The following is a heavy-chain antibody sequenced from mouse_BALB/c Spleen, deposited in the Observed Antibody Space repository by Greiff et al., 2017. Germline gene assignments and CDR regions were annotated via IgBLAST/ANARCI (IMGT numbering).Heavy chain of an antibody. CDR3: ARSDDYDGYCSWFAY. D-gene: IGHD2-3*01. V-gene: IGHV1-87*01. Sequence: QVQLQQSGAELARPGASVKLSCTASGYTFTSYWMQWVKQRPGQGLEWIGAIYPGDGDTRYTQKFKGKATLTAAKSSSTAYMQLSSLASEDSAVYYCARSDDYDGYCSWFAYWGQGTLVTVSA. CDR1: GYTFTSYW. CDR2: IYPGDGDT. J-gene: IGHJ3*01.